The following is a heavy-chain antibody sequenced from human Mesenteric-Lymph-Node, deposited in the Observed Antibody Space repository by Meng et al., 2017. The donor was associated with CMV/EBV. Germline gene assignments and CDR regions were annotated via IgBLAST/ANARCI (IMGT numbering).Heavy chain of an antibody. CDR2: ISAYNGNT. CDR1: GYTFYSYG. CDR3: ARDIRYSYGRGFDY. J-gene: IGHJ4*02. Sequence: SGYTFYSYGISWVRQAPGQGLEWMGWISAYNGNTDFAQKLQGRVTMTTDTSTSTAYMEPRSLRSDDTAVYYCARDIRYSYGRGFDYWGQGTLVTVSS. V-gene: IGHV1-18*04. D-gene: IGHD5-18*01.